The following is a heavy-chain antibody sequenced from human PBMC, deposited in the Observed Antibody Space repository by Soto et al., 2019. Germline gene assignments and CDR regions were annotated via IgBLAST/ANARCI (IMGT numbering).Heavy chain of an antibody. V-gene: IGHV3-30-3*01. CDR3: ARVSLALYYFDY. D-gene: IGHD2-15*01. Sequence: PRLSCAASGFTFSSYAMHWVRQAPGKGLEWVAVISYDGSNKYYADSVKGRFTISRDNSKNTLYLQMNSLRAEDTAVYYCARVSLALYYFDYWGQGTLVTVSS. CDR2: ISYDGSNK. CDR1: GFTFSSYA. J-gene: IGHJ4*02.